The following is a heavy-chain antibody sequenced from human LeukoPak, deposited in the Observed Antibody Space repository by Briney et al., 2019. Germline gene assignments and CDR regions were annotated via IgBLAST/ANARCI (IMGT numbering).Heavy chain of an antibody. CDR1: GFTFGDYA. D-gene: IGHD5-18*01. J-gene: IGHJ4*02. V-gene: IGHV3-49*03. CDR2: IRSKAYGGTT. Sequence: PGGSLRLSCTASGFTFGDYAMSWFRQAPGKGLEWVGFIRSKAYGGTTEYAASVKGRLTISRDDSKSIAYLQMNSLKTEDTAVYYCTRALGSTWIQLWSLDYWGQGTLVTVSS. CDR3: TRALGSTWIQLWSLDY.